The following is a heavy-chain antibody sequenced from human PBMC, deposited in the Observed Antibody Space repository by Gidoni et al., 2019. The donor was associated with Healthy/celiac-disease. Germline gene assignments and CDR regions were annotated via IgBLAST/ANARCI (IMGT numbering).Heavy chain of an antibody. CDR2: ISYDGSNK. Sequence: QVQLVESGGGVVQPGRSLRLSCAASGFTFSSYAMHWVRQAPGKGLEWVAVISYDGSNKYYADSVKGRFTISRDNSKNTLYLQMNSLRAEDTAVYYCARGQSSYSGSYLDDYWGQGTLVTVSS. V-gene: IGHV3-30-3*01. CDR3: ARGQSSYSGSYLDDY. J-gene: IGHJ4*02. CDR1: GFTFSSYA. D-gene: IGHD1-26*01.